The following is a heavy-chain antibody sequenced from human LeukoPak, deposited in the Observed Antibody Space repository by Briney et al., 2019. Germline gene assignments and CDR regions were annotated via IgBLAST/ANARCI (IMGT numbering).Heavy chain of an antibody. J-gene: IGHJ4*02. CDR2: FDPEDGET. Sequence: ASVKVSCKVSGYTLTELSMHWVRQAPGKGLEWMGGFDPEDGETIYAQKFQGRVTMTEDTSTDTAYMELSSLRSEDTAVYYCATAVVLMVYATSFDYWGQGTLVTVSS. V-gene: IGHV1-24*01. D-gene: IGHD2-8*01. CDR3: ATAVVLMVYATSFDY. CDR1: GYTLTELS.